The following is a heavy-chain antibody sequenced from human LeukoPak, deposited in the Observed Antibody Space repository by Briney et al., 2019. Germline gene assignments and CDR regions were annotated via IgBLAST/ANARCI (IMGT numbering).Heavy chain of an antibody. CDR3: VRSPGSLFDY. J-gene: IGHJ4*02. CDR2: IYSGGTT. Sequence: GGSLRLSCAASGFSVSNNYMTWVRQAPGKGLEWVSNIYSGGTTFYADSVKGRFTISRDNSKNTLYLQMNNVRAEDTALYYCVRSPGSLFDYWGQGTLVTVSS. V-gene: IGHV3-53*01. CDR1: GFSVSNNY.